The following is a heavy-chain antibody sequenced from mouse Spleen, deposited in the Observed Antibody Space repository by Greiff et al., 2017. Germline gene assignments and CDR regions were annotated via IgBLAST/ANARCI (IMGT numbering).Heavy chain of an antibody. D-gene: IGHD2-4*01. CDR2: IYPRSGNT. V-gene: IGHV1-81*01. Sequence: VKLQESGAELARPGASVKLSCKASGYTFTSYGISWVKQRTGQGLEWIGEIYPRSGNTYYNEKFKGKATLTADKSSSTAYMELRSLTSEDSAVYFCARWGITGWGQGTTLTVSS. CDR3: ARWGITG. CDR1: GYTFTSYG. J-gene: IGHJ2*01.